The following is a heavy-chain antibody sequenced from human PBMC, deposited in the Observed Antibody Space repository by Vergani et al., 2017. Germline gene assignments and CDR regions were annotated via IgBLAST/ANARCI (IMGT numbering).Heavy chain of an antibody. CDR2: IRYDGSNK. D-gene: IGHD6-6*01. CDR1: GFTFSSYG. J-gene: IGHJ4*02. V-gene: IGHV3-30*02. Sequence: QVQLVESGGGVVQPGGSLRLSCAASGFTFSSYGMHWVRQAPGKGLEWVAFIRYDGSNKYYADSVKGRFTISRDNSKNTLYLQMNSLRAEDTAVYYCAKDQEAARLLTSYFDYWGQGTLVTVSS. CDR3: AKDQEAARLLTSYFDY.